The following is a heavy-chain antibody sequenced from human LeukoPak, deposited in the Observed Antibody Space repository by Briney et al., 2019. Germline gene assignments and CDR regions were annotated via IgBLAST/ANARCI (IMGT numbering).Heavy chain of an antibody. CDR2: IYSGGST. Sequence: GGSLRLSCAASGFTVSSNYMSWVRQAPGKGLEWVSVIYSGGSTYYADSVKGRFTISRDNSKNTLYLQMNSLRAEDTAVYYCARLSSGSYQDYWGQGTLVTVSS. V-gene: IGHV3-53*01. CDR1: GFTVSSNY. CDR3: ARLSSGSYQDY. D-gene: IGHD1-26*01. J-gene: IGHJ4*02.